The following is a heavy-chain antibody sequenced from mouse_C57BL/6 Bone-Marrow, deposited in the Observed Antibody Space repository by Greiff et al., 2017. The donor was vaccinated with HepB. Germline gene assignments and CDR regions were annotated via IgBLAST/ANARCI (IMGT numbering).Heavy chain of an antibody. D-gene: IGHD1-1*01. CDR3: ARKARYYYGSSSASMDY. J-gene: IGHJ4*01. Sequence: QVQLQQSGPELVKPGASVKISCKASGYAFSSSWMNWVKQRPGKGLEWIGRIYPGDGDTNYNGKFKGKATLTADKSSSTAYMQLSSLTSEDSAVYFCARKARYYYGSSSASMDYWGQGTSVTVSS. V-gene: IGHV1-82*01. CDR2: IYPGDGDT. CDR1: GYAFSSSW.